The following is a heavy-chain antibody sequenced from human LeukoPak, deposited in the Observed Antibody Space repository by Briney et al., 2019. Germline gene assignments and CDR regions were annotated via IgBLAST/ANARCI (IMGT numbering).Heavy chain of an antibody. CDR2: IRYYGSNK. Sequence: PGGSLRLSCAASGFTFRRHGMHWVRQAPGKGLEWVAFIRYYGSNKYCADSVKGRFTISRDNSKNTLYLQMNSLRAEDTAVYYCAKDRGLTGDLWGFDYWGQGTLVTVSS. CDR3: AKDRGLTGDLWGFDY. J-gene: IGHJ4*02. D-gene: IGHD7-27*01. V-gene: IGHV3-30*02. CDR1: GFTFRRHG.